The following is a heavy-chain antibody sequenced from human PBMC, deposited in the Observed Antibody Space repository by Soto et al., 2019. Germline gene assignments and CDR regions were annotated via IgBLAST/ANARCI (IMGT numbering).Heavy chain of an antibody. Sequence: SDTLSLTCTVSGGSISSYYWSWIRQPPGKGLEWISYIHSSGSANYNPSLKSRATISIDTSKNQFSLNLTSVTAADTAVYYCARLTSGWYSYWGQGTLVTVSS. CDR1: GGSISSYY. CDR3: ARLTSGWYSY. V-gene: IGHV4-59*08. J-gene: IGHJ4*02. D-gene: IGHD6-19*01. CDR2: IHSSGSA.